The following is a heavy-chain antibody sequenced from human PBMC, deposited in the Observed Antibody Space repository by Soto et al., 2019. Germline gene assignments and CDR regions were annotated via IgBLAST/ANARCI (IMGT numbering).Heavy chain of an antibody. J-gene: IGHJ6*03. CDR3: ARDSHDFWSGYYHYMDG. CDR1: GYTFTSYG. V-gene: IGHV1-18*01. D-gene: IGHD3-3*01. Sequence: QVQLVQSGAEVKKPGASVQVSCKASGYTFTSYGISWVRQAPGQGLEWMGWISAYNGNTNYAQKLQGRVTMTTDTSTSTAYMELRSLRSDDTAVYYCARDSHDFWSGYYHYMDGGGKGTTVTVSS. CDR2: ISAYNGNT.